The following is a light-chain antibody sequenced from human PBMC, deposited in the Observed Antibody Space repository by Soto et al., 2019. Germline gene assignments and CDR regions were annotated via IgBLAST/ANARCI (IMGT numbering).Light chain of an antibody. CDR1: QDIRSE. Sequence: DLQMTQSPSSLSASVGDRLTITCRASQDIRSELVWHQQKPGKAPKRLIYGTSTLQSEVLPRFSGRGSGTEFTLTISRLQPEAFSTYYCLQDNHYPRTFGQGTKGDIK. CDR2: GTS. V-gene: IGKV1-17*01. J-gene: IGKJ1*01. CDR3: LQDNHYPRT.